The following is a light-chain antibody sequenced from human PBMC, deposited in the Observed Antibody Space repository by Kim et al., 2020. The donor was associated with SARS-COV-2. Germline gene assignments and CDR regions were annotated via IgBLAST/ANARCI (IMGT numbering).Light chain of an antibody. CDR3: QQFDTSPLM. V-gene: IGKV3-20*01. J-gene: IGKJ1*01. CDR1: QSVNSKH. CDR2: GAS. Sequence: EIVLTQSPGTLSLSPGERATLSCRASQSVNSKHLAWYQQKPGQAPRLLIYGASRRAAGIPDRFSGSGSGTEFSLTISRLEPEDFAVYYCQQFDTSPLMFGQGTKVDIK.